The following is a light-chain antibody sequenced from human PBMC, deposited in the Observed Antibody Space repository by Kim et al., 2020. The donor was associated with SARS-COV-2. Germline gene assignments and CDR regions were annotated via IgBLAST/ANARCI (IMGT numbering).Light chain of an antibody. CDR3: QAWDSSTSGV. Sequence: SPGQTASITCSGDKLGDKYACWYQQKPGQSPVLVIYQDSKRPSGIPERFSGSNSGNTATLTISGTQAMDEADYYCQAWDSSTSGVFGGGTQLTVL. CDR2: QDS. V-gene: IGLV3-1*01. CDR1: KLGDKY. J-gene: IGLJ3*02.